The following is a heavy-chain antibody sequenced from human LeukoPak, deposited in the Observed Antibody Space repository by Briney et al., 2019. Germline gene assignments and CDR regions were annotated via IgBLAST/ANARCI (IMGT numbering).Heavy chain of an antibody. CDR1: GSTFSSYA. J-gene: IGHJ3*02. Sequence: SEKVSCKASGSTFSSYAISWVRQAPGQGLEWMGGIIPIFGTANYAQKFQGRVTITADESTSTAYMELSSLRSEDTAVYYCARGHRYCCSTSCCDAFDIRGQGTMVTVSS. CDR2: IIPIFGTA. CDR3: ARGHRYCCSTSCCDAFDI. V-gene: IGHV1-69*13. D-gene: IGHD2-2*01.